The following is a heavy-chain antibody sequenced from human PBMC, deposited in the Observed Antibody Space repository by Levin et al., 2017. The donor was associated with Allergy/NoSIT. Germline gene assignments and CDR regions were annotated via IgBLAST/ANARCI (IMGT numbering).Heavy chain of an antibody. CDR1: GGSFSGHY. D-gene: IGHD3/OR15-3a*01. Sequence: PGGSLRLSCGVYGGSFSGHYWSWIRQPPGKGLEWIGEINHRGSANYNRSLKSRITISEDTSKNQFSLRLSSVTAADTALYYCARGRGFWTGYYYFDAWGQGTLVTVSS. CDR2: INHRGSA. V-gene: IGHV4-34*01. CDR3: ARGRGFWTGYYYFDA. J-gene: IGHJ5*02.